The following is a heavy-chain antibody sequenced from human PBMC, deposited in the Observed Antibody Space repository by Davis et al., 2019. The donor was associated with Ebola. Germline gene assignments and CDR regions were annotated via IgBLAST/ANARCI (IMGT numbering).Heavy chain of an antibody. D-gene: IGHD2-2*01. Sequence: PGGSLRLSCAASGFTFSDYYMSWIRQAPGKGLEWVSYISSSSSYTNYADSVKGRFTISRDNAKNSLYLQMNSLRAEDTAVYYCARQLLGYCSSTSCYLGDWFDPWGQGTLVTVSS. CDR2: ISSSSSYT. J-gene: IGHJ5*02. V-gene: IGHV3-11*03. CDR1: GFTFSDYY. CDR3: ARQLLGYCSSTSCYLGDWFDP.